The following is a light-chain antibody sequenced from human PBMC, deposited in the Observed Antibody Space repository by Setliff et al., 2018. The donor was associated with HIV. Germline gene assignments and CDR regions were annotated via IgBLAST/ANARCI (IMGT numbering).Light chain of an antibody. CDR3: SSYAITNTLP. Sequence: ALPQPASVSGSPGQSITISCTGTSSDVGGYSYLSWYQQHPGKAPKLIIYEARNRPSGVSNRFSGSKSGNTASLTISGLQAEDEADYYCSSYAITNTLPFGTGTKVTVL. V-gene: IGLV2-14*01. CDR1: SSDVGGYSY. CDR2: EAR. J-gene: IGLJ1*01.